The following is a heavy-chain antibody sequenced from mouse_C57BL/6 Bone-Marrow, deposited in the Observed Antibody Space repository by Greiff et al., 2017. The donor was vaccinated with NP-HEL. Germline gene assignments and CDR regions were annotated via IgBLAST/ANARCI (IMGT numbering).Heavy chain of an antibody. CDR2: ISDGGSYT. V-gene: IGHV5-4*01. Sequence: EVQLVESGGGLVKPGGPLKLSCAASGFTFSSYAMSWVRQTPEKRLEWVATISDGGSYTYYPDNVKGRFTISRDNAKNNLYLQMSHLKSEDTAMYYCARDRSYYGRRAWFAYWGQGTLVTVSA. J-gene: IGHJ3*01. D-gene: IGHD1-1*01. CDR1: GFTFSSYA. CDR3: ARDRSYYGRRAWFAY.